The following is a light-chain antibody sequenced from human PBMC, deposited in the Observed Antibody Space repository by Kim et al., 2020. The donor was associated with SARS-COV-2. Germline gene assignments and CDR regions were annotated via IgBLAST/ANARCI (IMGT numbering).Light chain of an antibody. CDR3: QSYDSSSHWV. CDR1: SGSIASNY. V-gene: IGLV6-57*03. CDR2: EDN. Sequence: KTVTIACPRSSGSIASNYVQGYQQRPGSAPTTVIYEDNQRPSGVPDRFSGSIDSSSNSASLTISGLKTEDEADYYCQSYDSSSHWVFGGGTQLTVL. J-gene: IGLJ3*02.